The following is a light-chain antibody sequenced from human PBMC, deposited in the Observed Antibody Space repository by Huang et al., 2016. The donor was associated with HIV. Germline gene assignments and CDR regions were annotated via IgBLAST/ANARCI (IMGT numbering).Light chain of an antibody. J-gene: IGKJ4*01. Sequence: DIQMTQSPSSLSASVGDRVTITCQASQDISNYLNWYQQKPGKDPNLLIYDASNLQTGVPSRFSGSVSGTHFTFTISSLQPEDIATYYCQQYDNLPRALTFGGGTKVEIK. CDR2: DAS. CDR1: QDISNY. CDR3: QQYDNLPRALT. V-gene: IGKV1-33*01.